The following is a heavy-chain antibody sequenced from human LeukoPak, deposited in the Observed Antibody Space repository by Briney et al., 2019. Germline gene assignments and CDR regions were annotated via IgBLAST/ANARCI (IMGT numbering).Heavy chain of an antibody. CDR3: EREEQQRGRFDY. Sequence: QSVGSLRLSSAASRFTPTISTMTGVRHGPGKGLERVANIKLDVGEKSYVDSVKGRFTISRTNAKNPLYLQINSLRAEDTALYSFEREEQQRGRFDYWGQGILVTVSS. D-gene: IGHD6-13*01. CDR1: RFTPTIST. V-gene: IGHV3-7*05. CDR2: IKLDVGEK. J-gene: IGHJ4*02.